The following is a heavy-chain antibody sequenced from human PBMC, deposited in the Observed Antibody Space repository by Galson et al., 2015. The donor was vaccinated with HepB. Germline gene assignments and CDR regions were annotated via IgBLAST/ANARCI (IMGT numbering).Heavy chain of an antibody. D-gene: IGHD3-16*01. CDR1: GDTFSSYA. CDR2: IIPLFGIP. J-gene: IGHJ6*02. V-gene: IGHV1-69*10. Sequence: SVKVSCKAFGDTFSSYAIMWVRQAPGQGLEWMGGIIPLFGIPAYAEKFQGRIIINADKSTTTAYMELSSLTSEDTAMYYCARDRSHSRYYAGLWGQGTTVTVSS. CDR3: ARDRSHSRYYAGL.